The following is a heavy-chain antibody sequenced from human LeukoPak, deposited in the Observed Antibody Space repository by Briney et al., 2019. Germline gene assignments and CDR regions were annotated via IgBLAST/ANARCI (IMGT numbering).Heavy chain of an antibody. CDR1: GYGFSNYW. D-gene: IGHD4-11*01. V-gene: IGHV5-51*01. Sequence: GESLKSSCKGSGYGFSNYWIGWVRQVPGKSLEWMGVIYPGDSDTRYSPSFQGQVTISADKSISTAYLQWSSLKASDTAIYYCARRLYSNGWDYWGQGTLVTVSS. J-gene: IGHJ4*02. CDR3: ARRLYSNGWDY. CDR2: IYPGDSDT.